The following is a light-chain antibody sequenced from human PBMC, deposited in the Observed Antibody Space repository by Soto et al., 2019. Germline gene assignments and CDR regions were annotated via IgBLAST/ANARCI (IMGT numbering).Light chain of an antibody. Sequence: QSVLTQPRSVSGSPGQSVTISCTGTSSDVGGYKYVSWYQHHPGKAPKLMIYDVSKRPSGVPDRFSGSKSGNTASLTISGLQAEDEADYYCCSYAGNYTFYVFGTGTKLTVL. CDR3: CSYAGNYTFYV. CDR2: DVS. CDR1: SSDVGGYKY. V-gene: IGLV2-11*01. J-gene: IGLJ1*01.